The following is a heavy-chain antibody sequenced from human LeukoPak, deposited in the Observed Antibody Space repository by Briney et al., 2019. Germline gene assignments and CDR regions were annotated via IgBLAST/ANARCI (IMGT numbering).Heavy chain of an antibody. V-gene: IGHV4-4*07. CDR2: IYTSGST. D-gene: IGHD3-10*01. J-gene: IGHJ4*02. Sequence: PSETLSLTCTASGGTISSYYWSWIRQAAGQGLEWIGRIYTSGSTNYNPSLKSRVTMSVDTSKNQFSLKLSSVTAADTAVYYCAITMVRGVEYWGQGTLVTVSS. CDR1: GGTISSYY. CDR3: AITMVRGVEY.